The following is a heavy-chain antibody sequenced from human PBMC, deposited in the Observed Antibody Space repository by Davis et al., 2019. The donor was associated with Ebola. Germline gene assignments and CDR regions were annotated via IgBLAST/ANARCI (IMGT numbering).Heavy chain of an antibody. CDR1: GFTFRGSA. CDR2: IRSKANSYAT. CDR3: TSGGSGSYEVDY. J-gene: IGHJ4*02. V-gene: IGHV3-73*01. Sequence: GGSLKISCAASGFTFRGSAMHWVRQASGKGLEWVGRIRSKANSYATAYAASVKGRFTISRDDSKNTAYLQMNSLKTEDTAVYYCTSGGSGSYEVDYWGQGTLVTVSS. D-gene: IGHD1-26*01.